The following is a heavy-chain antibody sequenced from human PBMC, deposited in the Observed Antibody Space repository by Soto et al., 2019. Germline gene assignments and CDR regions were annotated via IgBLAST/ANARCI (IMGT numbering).Heavy chain of an antibody. Sequence: ASVKVSCKVSGYTLTELSMHWVLQAPGKGLEWMGGFDPEDGETIYAQKFQGRVTMTEDTSTDTAYMELSSLRSEDTAVYYCATSRAQWLVVSDYYGMDVWGQGTAVTVSS. CDR2: FDPEDGET. V-gene: IGHV1-24*01. CDR3: ATSRAQWLVVSDYYGMDV. CDR1: GYTLTELS. J-gene: IGHJ6*02. D-gene: IGHD6-19*01.